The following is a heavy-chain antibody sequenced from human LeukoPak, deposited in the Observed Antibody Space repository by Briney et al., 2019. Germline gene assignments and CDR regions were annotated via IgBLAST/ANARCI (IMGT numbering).Heavy chain of an antibody. Sequence: KASETLSLTCTVSGGSISSSSYYWGWIRQPPGKGLEWIGSIYYSGSTYYNPSLKSRVTISVDTSKNQFSLKLSSVTATDTAVYYCARQRLWFGTWGQGTLVTVSS. V-gene: IGHV4-39*01. CDR1: GGSISSSSYY. J-gene: IGHJ4*02. CDR2: IYYSGST. D-gene: IGHD3-10*01. CDR3: ARQRLWFGT.